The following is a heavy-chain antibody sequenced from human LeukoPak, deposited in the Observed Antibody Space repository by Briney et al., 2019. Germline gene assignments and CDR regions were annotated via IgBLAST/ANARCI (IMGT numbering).Heavy chain of an antibody. V-gene: IGHV1-2*02. J-gene: IGHJ4*02. D-gene: IGHD5-18*01. Sequence: ASVKVSCKASGYPFTDYYMHWVRQAPGQGLEWMGWINPNRGGTDYAQKFQGRVTMARDTSISTAYMELSRLRYDDTAVYYCASGYRFRNWGQGTLVTVSS. CDR3: ASGYRFRN. CDR1: GYPFTDYY. CDR2: INPNRGGT.